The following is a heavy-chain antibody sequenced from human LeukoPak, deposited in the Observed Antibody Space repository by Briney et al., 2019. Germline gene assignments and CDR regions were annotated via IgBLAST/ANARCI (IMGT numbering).Heavy chain of an antibody. J-gene: IGHJ3*02. CDR2: IYYSGGT. CDR1: GGSISSYY. D-gene: IGHD3-22*01. V-gene: IGHV4-59*01. Sequence: SETLSLTCTVSGGSISSYYWSWIRQPPGKGLEWIGYIYYSGGTSYNPSLKSRVTILVDTSKNQLSLKLSSVTSADTAVYYCASAYDISGLRAFDIWGQGTLVTVSS. CDR3: ASAYDISGLRAFDI.